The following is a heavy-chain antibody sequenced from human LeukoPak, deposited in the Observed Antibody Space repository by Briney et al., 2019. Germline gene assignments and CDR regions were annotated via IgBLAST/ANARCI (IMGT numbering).Heavy chain of an antibody. CDR1: GYTFTSYG. CDR2: ISAYNGNT. Sequence: ASVKVSCKASGYTFTSYGISWVRQAPGQGLEWMGWISAYNGNTNYAQKFQGRVTITADKSTSTAYMELSSLRSEDTAVYYCASRSTVVTPYYYYYYYMDVWGKGTTVTVSS. J-gene: IGHJ6*03. CDR3: ASRSTVVTPYYYYYYYMDV. V-gene: IGHV1-18*01. D-gene: IGHD4-23*01.